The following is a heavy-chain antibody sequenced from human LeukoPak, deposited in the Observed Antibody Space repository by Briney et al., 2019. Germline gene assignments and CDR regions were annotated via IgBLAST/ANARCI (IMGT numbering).Heavy chain of an antibody. D-gene: IGHD3-22*01. Sequence: GASVKVSCKASGGTFNSYAISWVRQAPGQGLEWMGGIIPIFGTANYAQKFQGRVTITADESTSTAYMELSSLRSEDTAVYYCARDRTGYYDSILPNYFDYWGQGTLVTVSS. CDR1: GGTFNSYA. CDR3: ARDRTGYYDSILPNYFDY. J-gene: IGHJ4*02. CDR2: IIPIFGTA. V-gene: IGHV1-69*13.